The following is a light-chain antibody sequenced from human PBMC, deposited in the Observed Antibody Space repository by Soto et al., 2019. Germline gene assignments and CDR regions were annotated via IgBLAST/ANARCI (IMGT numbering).Light chain of an antibody. Sequence: EIVLTHSRGTLSLSPGERATLSCRASQSVSSSSVAGYQQHAGQSPRLLIYGASSRATGIPDRVSGSASGTDFTLTISRLEPEDFAVDDCQQYGSPPWTFGQGTKVDI. J-gene: IGKJ1*01. CDR1: QSVSSSS. V-gene: IGKV3-20*01. CDR3: QQYGSPPWT. CDR2: GAS.